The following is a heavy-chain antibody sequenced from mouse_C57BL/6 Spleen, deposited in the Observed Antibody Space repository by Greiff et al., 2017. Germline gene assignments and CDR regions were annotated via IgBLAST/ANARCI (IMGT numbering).Heavy chain of an antibody. D-gene: IGHD1-1*01. CDR2: INPSNGGT. CDR1: GYTFTSYW. J-gene: IGHJ2*01. V-gene: IGHV1-53*01. CDR3: ARGDFYYGSRSGY. Sequence: VQLVESGTELVKPGASVKLSCKASGYTFTSYWMHWVKQRPGQGLEWIGNINPSNGGTNYNEKFKSKATLTVDKSSSTAYMQLSSLTSEDSAVYYCARGDFYYGSRSGYWGQGTTLTVSS.